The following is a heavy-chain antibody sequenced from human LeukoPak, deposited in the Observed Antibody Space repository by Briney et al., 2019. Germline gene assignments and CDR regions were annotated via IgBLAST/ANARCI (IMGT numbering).Heavy chain of an antibody. CDR1: GGSFSGYY. Sequence: SETLSLTCAVYGGSFSGYYWSWIRQPPGKGLEWIGEINHSGSTNYNPSLKSRVTISVDTSKNQFSLKLSSVTAADTAVYYCARVSDYVWGSYRYQDDYGWDVWGQGTTVTVSS. CDR3: ARVSDYVWGSYRYQDDYGWDV. D-gene: IGHD3-16*02. J-gene: IGHJ6*02. V-gene: IGHV4-34*01. CDR2: INHSGST.